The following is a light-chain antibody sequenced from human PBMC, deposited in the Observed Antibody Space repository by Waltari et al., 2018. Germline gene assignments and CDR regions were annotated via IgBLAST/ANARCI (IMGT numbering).Light chain of an antibody. Sequence: QSALTQPASVSGSPGQSITIPCTGTSSAVGGYNYVSWCQQHPGKAPKLMIYDVSTRPSGVFNRFSGSKSGNSASLTISGLQAGDEADYYCSSYTSSSTWVFGGGTKLTVL. CDR1: SSAVGGYNY. V-gene: IGLV2-14*01. J-gene: IGLJ3*02. CDR3: SSYTSSSTWV. CDR2: DVS.